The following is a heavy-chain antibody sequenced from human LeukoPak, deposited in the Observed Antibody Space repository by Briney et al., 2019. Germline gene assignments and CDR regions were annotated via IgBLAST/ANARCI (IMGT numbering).Heavy chain of an antibody. V-gene: IGHV4-34*01. J-gene: IGHJ5*02. CDR2: INHSGST. D-gene: IGHD5-18*01. CDR1: GGSFSGYY. Sequence: SETLSLTCAVYGGSFSGYYWSWIRQPPGKGLEWMGEINHSGSTNYNPSLKSRVTISVDTSKSQFPLKLSSVTAADTAVYYCASRSGGGYSYGSNWFDPWGQGTLVTVSS. CDR3: ASRSGGGYSYGSNWFDP.